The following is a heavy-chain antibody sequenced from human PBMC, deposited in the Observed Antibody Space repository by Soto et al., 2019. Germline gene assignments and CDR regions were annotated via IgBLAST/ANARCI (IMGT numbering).Heavy chain of an antibody. CDR1: GLSFSSYA. CDR2: ISSNGGST. CDR3: VKDPVPPTH. V-gene: IGHV3-64D*06. Sequence: GSLSLSGSAAGLSFSSYAMPWVRQAPGKGLEYVSAISSNGGSTYYADSVKGRFTISRDNSKNTLYLQMSSLRAEDTAVYYCVKDPVPPTHWGQGTLVTVSS. D-gene: IGHD2-2*01. J-gene: IGHJ4*02.